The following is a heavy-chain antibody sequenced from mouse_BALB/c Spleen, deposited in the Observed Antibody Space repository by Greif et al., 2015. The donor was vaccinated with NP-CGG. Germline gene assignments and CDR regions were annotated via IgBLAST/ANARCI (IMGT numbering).Heavy chain of an antibody. J-gene: IGHJ1*01. CDR1: GFTFSDYY. CDR2: ISDGGSYT. V-gene: IGHV5-4*02. D-gene: IGHD2-4*01. CDR3: ARDRSMIKGSYWYFDV. Sequence: EVKVVESGGGLVKPGGSLKLSCAASGFTFSDYYMYWVRQTPEKRLEWVATISDGGSYTYYPDSVKGRFTISRDNAKNNLYLQMSSLKSEDTAMYYCARDRSMIKGSYWYFDVWGAGTTVTVSS.